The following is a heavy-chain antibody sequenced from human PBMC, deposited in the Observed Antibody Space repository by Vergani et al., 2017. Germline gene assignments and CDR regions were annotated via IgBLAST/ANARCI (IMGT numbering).Heavy chain of an antibody. CDR3: ARDRVAVATKGLTHYYYGMDV. CDR2: TYYSGST. CDR1: GGSISSGDYS. D-gene: IGHD6-19*01. V-gene: IGHV4-30-4*01. J-gene: IGHJ6*02. Sequence: QVQLQESGPGLVKPSQTLSLTCTVSGGSISSGDYSWSWIRQPPGKGLEWIGYTYYSGSTYYNPSLKSRVTISVETSKNQFSLKLSSVTAADTAVYYCARDRVAVATKGLTHYYYGMDVWGQGTTVTVSS.